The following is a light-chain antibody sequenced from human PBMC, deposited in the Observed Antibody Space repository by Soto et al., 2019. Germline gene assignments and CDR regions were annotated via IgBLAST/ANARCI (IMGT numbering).Light chain of an antibody. CDR1: QSVSRN. CDR2: GAS. V-gene: IGKV3-15*01. J-gene: IGKJ5*01. CDR3: QQYNNWPSIT. Sequence: EVVLTQSPATLSVSPGDRATLSCRASQSVSRNLAWYQQKPGQAPRLLIYGASTRATGVPARFSGSGSATEFTLSISSLQSEDVAVYYCQQYNNWPSITFGQGTRLEIK.